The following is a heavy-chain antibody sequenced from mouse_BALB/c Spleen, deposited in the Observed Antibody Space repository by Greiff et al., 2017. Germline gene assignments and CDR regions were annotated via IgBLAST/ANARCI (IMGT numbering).Heavy chain of an antibody. CDR2: ISDGGSYT. Sequence: EVHLVESGGGLVKPGGSLKLSCAASGFTFSDYYMYWVRQTPEKRLEWVATISDGGSYTYYPDSVKGRFTISRDNAKNNLYLQMSSLKSEDTSMYYCARDGDGNQGAYWGQGTLVTVSA. CDR3: ARDGDGNQGAY. J-gene: IGHJ3*01. D-gene: IGHD1-1*01. CDR1: GFTFSDYY. V-gene: IGHV5-4*02.